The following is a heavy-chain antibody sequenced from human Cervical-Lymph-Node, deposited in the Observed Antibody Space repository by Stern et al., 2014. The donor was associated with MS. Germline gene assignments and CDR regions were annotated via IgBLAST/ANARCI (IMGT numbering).Heavy chain of an antibody. D-gene: IGHD1-1*01. CDR1: GFTVSRDY. CDR2: ITNVGST. J-gene: IGHJ4*02. V-gene: IGHV3-53*01. Sequence: EVQLEESGGGVIQPGGSLRLSCRASGFTVSRDYMTWVRQAPGKGLEWVSLITNVGSTFYTDSVKGRFTISRDDSKNTVYLHMTSLRAEDTAMYYCARDTSSPERSDWWGQGTLVTVSS. CDR3: ARDTSSPERSDW.